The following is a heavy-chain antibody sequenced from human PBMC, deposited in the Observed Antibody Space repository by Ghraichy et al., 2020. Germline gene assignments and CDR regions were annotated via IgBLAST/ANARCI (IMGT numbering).Heavy chain of an antibody. J-gene: IGHJ6*03. Sequence: ASVKLSCKASGDTFTTYYMHWVRQAPGQGLEWMGLINPSDGGASYAQRFKGRLTLTRDTYSSTVYMELSSLRSDDTAVYYCASVLRWYKSGKYSYYMDVWGKGTTVTVS. D-gene: IGHD4-23*01. CDR1: GDTFTTYY. CDR2: INPSDGGA. V-gene: IGHV1-46*01. CDR3: ASVLRWYKSGKYSYYMDV.